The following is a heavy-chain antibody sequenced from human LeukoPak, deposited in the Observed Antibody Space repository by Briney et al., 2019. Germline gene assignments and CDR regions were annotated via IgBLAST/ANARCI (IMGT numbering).Heavy chain of an antibody. CDR2: IKSKTDGGTT. V-gene: IGHV3-15*01. Sequence: GGSLRLSCAASGFTFSNAWMSWVRQAPGKGLEWVGRIKSKTDGGTTDYAAPVKGRFTISRDDSKNTLYLQMNSLKTEDTAVYYCTTDSGVAAAGTLSTYYYYGMDVWGQGTTVTVSS. CDR1: GFTFSNAW. J-gene: IGHJ6*02. CDR3: TTDSGVAAAGTLSTYYYYGMDV. D-gene: IGHD6-13*01.